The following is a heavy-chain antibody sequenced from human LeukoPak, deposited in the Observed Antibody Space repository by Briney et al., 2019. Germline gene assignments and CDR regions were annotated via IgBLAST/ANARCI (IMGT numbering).Heavy chain of an antibody. CDR2: IWYDGSEK. Sequence: PGGSLRLSCAASGFTFNTYGMHWVRQAPGKGLEWVAVIWYDGSEKYYVDSVKGRFTISRDNSKNTLYLQMDNLRVEDTAVYYCARDKPTRHNAFDIWGQGKTV. CDR1: GFTFNTYG. CDR3: ARDKPTRHNAFDI. J-gene: IGHJ3*02. V-gene: IGHV3-33*01.